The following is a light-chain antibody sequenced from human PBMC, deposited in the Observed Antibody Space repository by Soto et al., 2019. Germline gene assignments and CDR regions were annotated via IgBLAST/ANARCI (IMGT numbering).Light chain of an antibody. CDR2: EGS. J-gene: IGLJ2*01. V-gene: IGLV2-23*01. CDR1: SSDVGSYNL. Sequence: ALTQPASVSGSPGQSITISCTGTSSDVGSYNLVSWYQQHPGKAPKLMIYEGSKRPSGVSNRFSGSKSGNTASLTISGLQAEDEADYYCCSYAGSSPVFGGGTKLTVL. CDR3: CSYAGSSPV.